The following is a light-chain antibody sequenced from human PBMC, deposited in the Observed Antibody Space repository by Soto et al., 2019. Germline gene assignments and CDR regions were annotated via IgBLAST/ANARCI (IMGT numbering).Light chain of an antibody. Sequence: DIQMTQSPSTLSASVGDTVTVTCRASQSVSGWLAWYQQKPGEAPKLLTYDASNLESGVPSRFSGSGSGTEFTLTISNLQPDDFATYYCQQYYSFPPTFGQGTKVDIK. CDR3: QQYYSFPPT. J-gene: IGKJ1*01. V-gene: IGKV1-5*01. CDR1: QSVSGW. CDR2: DAS.